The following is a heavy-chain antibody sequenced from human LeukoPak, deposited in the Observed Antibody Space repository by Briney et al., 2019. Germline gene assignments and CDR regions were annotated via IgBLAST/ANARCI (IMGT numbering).Heavy chain of an antibody. CDR2: ISGSGGST. CDR3: AKAMVYIVGATPYYFDY. D-gene: IGHD1-26*01. V-gene: IGHV3-23*01. CDR1: GFTFSSYA. Sequence: GGSLRLSCAASGFTFSSYAMSWVRQAPGKGLGWVSAISGSGGSTYYADSVKGRFTISRDNSKNTLYLQMNSLRAEDTAVYYCAKAMVYIVGATPYYFDYWGQGTLVTVSS. J-gene: IGHJ4*02.